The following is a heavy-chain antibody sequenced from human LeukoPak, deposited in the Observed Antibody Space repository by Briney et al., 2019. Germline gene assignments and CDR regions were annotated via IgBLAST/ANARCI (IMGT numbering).Heavy chain of an antibody. J-gene: IGHJ4*02. Sequence: PGGSLRLSCAASGFTFSSYGMHWVRQAPGKGLEWVAFIRYDGSNKYYADSVKGRFTISRDNSKNTLYLQMNSLRAEDTAVYYCAKEECSSTSCYIDYWGQGTLVTVSS. V-gene: IGHV3-30*02. CDR3: AKEECSSTSCYIDY. CDR1: GFTFSSYG. D-gene: IGHD2-2*02. CDR2: IRYDGSNK.